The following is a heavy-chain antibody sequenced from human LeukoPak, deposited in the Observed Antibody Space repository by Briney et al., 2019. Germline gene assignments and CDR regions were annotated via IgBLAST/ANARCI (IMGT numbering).Heavy chain of an antibody. J-gene: IGHJ4*02. D-gene: IGHD3-10*01. CDR2: IYYSGST. Sequence: SETLSLTCTVSGGSISSSSYYWGWIRQPPGKGLGWIGSIYYSGSTYYNPSLKSRVTISVDTSKNQFSLKLSSVTAADTAVYYCARVAYGSGSYYNEPFNYWGQGTLVTVSS. CDR3: ARVAYGSGSYYNEPFNY. V-gene: IGHV4-39*07. CDR1: GGSISSSSYY.